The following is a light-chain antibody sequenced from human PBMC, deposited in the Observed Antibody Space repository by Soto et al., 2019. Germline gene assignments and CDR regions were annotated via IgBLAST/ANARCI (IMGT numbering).Light chain of an antibody. CDR3: QQYKSFSLT. J-gene: IGKJ4*01. CDR2: KAS. V-gene: IGKV1-5*03. Sequence: DIQMTQSPSTLSASVGDRVTITCRASQSISSWLAWYQQKPGKAPKPLIYKASSLESGVPSRFSGSGSGTEFTLTISSLQPDDFAIYYCQQYKSFSLTFGGGTKVEIK. CDR1: QSISSW.